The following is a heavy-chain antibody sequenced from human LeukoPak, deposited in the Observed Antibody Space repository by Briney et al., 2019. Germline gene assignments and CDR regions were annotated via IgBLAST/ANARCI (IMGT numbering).Heavy chain of an antibody. D-gene: IGHD2-15*01. CDR2: IIPIFGTP. Sequence: SVMVPCKASGYTFTDHYIHWVRQAPGQGLEWMGGIIPIFGTPNYAQKFQGRVTITADESTSTAYMELSSLRSEDTAVYYCARNGDIVVVVAASPYYYGMDVWGQGTTVSVSS. V-gene: IGHV1-69*13. CDR3: ARNGDIVVVVAASPYYYGMDV. CDR1: GYTFTDHY. J-gene: IGHJ6*02.